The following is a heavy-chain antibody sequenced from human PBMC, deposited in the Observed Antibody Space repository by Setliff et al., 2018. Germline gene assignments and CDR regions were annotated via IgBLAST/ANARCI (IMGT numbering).Heavy chain of an antibody. J-gene: IGHJ6*02. CDR3: ARDRQYCSSPTCYSSYFYYYGMDV. CDR1: GGSISSSNW. V-gene: IGHV4-4*02. Sequence: ASETLSLTCAVSGGSISSSNWWSWVRQPPGKGLEWIGEIYHSGSTNYNPSLKSRVTISVDTSKNQFSLKLSSVTAADTAVYYCARDRQYCSSPTCYSSYFYYYGMDVWGQGTTVTVSS. D-gene: IGHD2-2*02. CDR2: IYHSGST.